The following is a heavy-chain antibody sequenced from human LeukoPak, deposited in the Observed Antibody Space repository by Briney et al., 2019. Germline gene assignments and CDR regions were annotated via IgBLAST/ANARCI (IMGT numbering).Heavy chain of an antibody. Sequence: SETLSLTCTVSGGSISSSSYYWGWIRQPPGKGLEWIGSIYYSGSTYYNPSLKSRVTISVDTSKNQFSLKLSSVTAADTAVYYCAREPAIAAAHNWYFDLWGRVTLVTVSS. CDR3: AREPAIAAAHNWYFDL. CDR2: IYYSGST. D-gene: IGHD6-13*01. V-gene: IGHV4-39*07. CDR1: GGSISSSSYY. J-gene: IGHJ2*01.